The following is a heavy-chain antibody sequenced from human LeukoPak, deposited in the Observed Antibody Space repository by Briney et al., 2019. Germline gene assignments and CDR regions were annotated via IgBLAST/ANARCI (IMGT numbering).Heavy chain of an antibody. Sequence: PGGSLRLSCAASGFTFANSWMAWVRQAPGKGLEWVANIKQDGSTKHYADSLKGRFTISRDNPKNSLFLQMNNLRADDTAIYYCTRDTIGSLDYRGQGILVTVAS. V-gene: IGHV3-7*01. CDR2: IKQDGSTK. CDR1: GFTFANSW. CDR3: TRDTIGSLDY. D-gene: IGHD1-26*01. J-gene: IGHJ4*02.